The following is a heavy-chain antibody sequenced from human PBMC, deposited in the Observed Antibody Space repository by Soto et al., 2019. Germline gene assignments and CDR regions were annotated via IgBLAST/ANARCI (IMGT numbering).Heavy chain of an antibody. V-gene: IGHV1-3*01. CDR2: INPDNGNT. CDR1: GYAFSRYT. D-gene: IGHD2-15*01. Sequence: ASVKGSCKTSGYAFSRYTVNWVIQATGQRLEWMGWINPDNGNTKSSQKFQDRVIITRDTSASTAYMDLSSLRSEDTAVYYCARGIATGQLDPWGQGTLVTVSS. CDR3: ARGIATGQLDP. J-gene: IGHJ5*02.